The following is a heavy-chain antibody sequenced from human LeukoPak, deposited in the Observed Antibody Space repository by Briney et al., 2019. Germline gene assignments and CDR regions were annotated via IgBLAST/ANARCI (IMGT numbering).Heavy chain of an antibody. CDR1: GFTLDDYV. D-gene: IGHD5-12*01. J-gene: IGHJ4*02. CDR2: INWNSDII. Sequence: GGSLRLSCAVSGFTLDDYVMDLVRQAPGKGLEWVSGINWNSDIIGYAVRDRFTIPRDNAKNSLYLKMNSLTVEDTALYYCVANGGGDSGYGNFDYWGQGTLVTVSS. V-gene: IGHV3-9*01. CDR3: VANGGGDSGYGNFDY.